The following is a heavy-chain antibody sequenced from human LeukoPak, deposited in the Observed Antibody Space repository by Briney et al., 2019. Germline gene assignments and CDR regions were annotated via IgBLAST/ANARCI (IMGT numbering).Heavy chain of an antibody. J-gene: IGHJ4*02. D-gene: IGHD6-13*01. V-gene: IGHV3-23*01. CDR3: AKRLSYSSSWYYFDY. CDR2: ISASGGST. CDR1: GFTFSSFA. Sequence: GGSLRLSCAASGFTFSSFAMSWVRQAPGKGLEWVSAISASGGSTYYADSVKGRFTISRDNSKNTLYLQMNSLRAEDTAVYYCAKRLSYSSSWYYFDYWGQGTLVTASS.